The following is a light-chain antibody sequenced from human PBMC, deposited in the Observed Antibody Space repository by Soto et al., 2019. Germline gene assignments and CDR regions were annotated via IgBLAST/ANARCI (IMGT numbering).Light chain of an antibody. CDR1: QRVKSNY. V-gene: IGKV3-20*01. Sequence: EMILTQSPGTLSSSPGEGASLSCRASQRVKSNYLAWYQQKPGQPSRLLIFRTSTRATGIPARFSGSWSWTDFSLTIRRLEPEELAVYYCQQYGSSGTVGQGTKVEIK. CDR2: RTS. J-gene: IGKJ1*01. CDR3: QQYGSSGT.